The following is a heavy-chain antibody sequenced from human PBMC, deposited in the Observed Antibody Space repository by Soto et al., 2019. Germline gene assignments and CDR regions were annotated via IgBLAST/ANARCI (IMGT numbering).Heavy chain of an antibody. V-gene: IGHV4-39*01. CDR1: GASISSSNYY. CDR3: ARHGNTVTTGYYYGMDV. D-gene: IGHD4-17*01. Sequence: SETLSLTCTVSGASISSSNYYWGWIRQPPGRGLEWIGAMYYSGRTYYNPSLKSRVTTSVDTSKNQFSLKLSAVTATDTAVYYCARHGNTVTTGYYYGMDVWGQGTTVTVSS. J-gene: IGHJ6*02. CDR2: MYYSGRT.